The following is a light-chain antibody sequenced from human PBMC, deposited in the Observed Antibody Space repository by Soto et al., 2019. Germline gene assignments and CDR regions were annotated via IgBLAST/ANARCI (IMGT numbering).Light chain of an antibody. J-gene: IGKJ3*01. CDR2: GAS. CDR1: QSVSSSY. V-gene: IGKV3-20*01. CDR3: QQYGSSSIFT. Sequence: EIVWTQSPGTLSLSQGERATLSCRAVQSVSSSYLAWYQQKPGQAPRLLIYGASSRATGIPDRFSGSGSGTDFAPTISRLEPEDFAVYYCQQYGSSSIFTFGPGTKVDIK.